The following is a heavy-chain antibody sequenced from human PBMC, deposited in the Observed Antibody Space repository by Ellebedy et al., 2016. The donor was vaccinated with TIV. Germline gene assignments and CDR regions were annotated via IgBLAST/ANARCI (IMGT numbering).Heavy chain of an antibody. CDR3: ARGGGFSVTLFDY. J-gene: IGHJ4*02. Sequence: SETLSLXXAVYGGSFSGYYWSWIRQPPGKGLEWIGEINHSGSTNYNPSLKSRVTISVDTSKNQFSLKLSSVTAADTAVYYCARGGGFSVTLFDYWGQGTLVTVSS. CDR2: INHSGST. V-gene: IGHV4-34*01. D-gene: IGHD3-10*01. CDR1: GGSFSGYY.